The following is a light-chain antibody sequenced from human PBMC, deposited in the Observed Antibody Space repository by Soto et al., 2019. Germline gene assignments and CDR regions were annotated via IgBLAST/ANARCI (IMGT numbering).Light chain of an antibody. CDR2: GNS. Sequence: QSALAQPASVSGAPGQRVTISCTGSISNIGAGYDVHWYQQLPGTAPKLLIYGNSNRPSGVPDRFSGSKYGTSASLAITGLQAEDEDDYYCQSYDSSLSGPYVFGTGTKVTV. J-gene: IGLJ1*01. CDR3: QSYDSSLSGPYV. CDR1: ISNIGAGYD. V-gene: IGLV1-40*01.